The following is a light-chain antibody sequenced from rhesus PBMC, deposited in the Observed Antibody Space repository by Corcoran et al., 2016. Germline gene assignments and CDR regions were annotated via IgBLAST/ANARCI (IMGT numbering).Light chain of an antibody. CDR2: TES. CDR1: QGSSNG. V-gene: IGKV1-21*01. CDR3: LLHHLTPLS. J-gene: IGKJ4*01. Sequence: EIQMTQSPSSLSASVGDRGTITCRARQGSSNGLAWYQQKTGKAPKRLIYTESTLQSGVPSRFSGSGSGTEITLTISSLHPEVFATYYYLLHHLTPLSFGGVTKVEIK.